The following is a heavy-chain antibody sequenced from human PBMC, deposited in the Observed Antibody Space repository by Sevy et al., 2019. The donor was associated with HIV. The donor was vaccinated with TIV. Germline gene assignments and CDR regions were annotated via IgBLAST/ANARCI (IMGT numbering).Heavy chain of an antibody. CDR2: LSFGCGEI. J-gene: IGHJ4*02. CDR1: GFTFSKYS. V-gene: IGHV3-23*01. D-gene: IGHD2-8*01. CDR3: AREGCTKPHDY. Sequence: GGYLRLSCAASGFTFSKYSMSWVRQPPGKGLEWVSTLSFGCGEINYADSVKGRFTISRDNSKSSVYLQMNNLRPEDTAVYYCAREGCTKPHDYWVQGTLVTVSS.